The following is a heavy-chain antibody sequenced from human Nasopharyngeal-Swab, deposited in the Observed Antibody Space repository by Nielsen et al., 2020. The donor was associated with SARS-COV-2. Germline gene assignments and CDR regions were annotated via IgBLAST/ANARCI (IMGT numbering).Heavy chain of an antibody. CDR3: ARCWNNLGLNWFDP. Sequence: SETLSLTCAVSGGPISSPGNSWTWIRQPPGKGLEWIGYIFFNGNAYYNPSLKSRATISLDKSQNQFSLNVTSVTAADAAVYYCARCWNNLGLNWFDPWGQGALVTVTS. D-gene: IGHD1/OR15-1a*01. CDR1: GGPISSPGNS. CDR2: IFFNGNA. J-gene: IGHJ5*02. V-gene: IGHV4-30-2*01.